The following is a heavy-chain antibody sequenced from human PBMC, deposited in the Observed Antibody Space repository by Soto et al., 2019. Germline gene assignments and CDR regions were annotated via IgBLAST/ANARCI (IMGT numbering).Heavy chain of an antibody. Sequence: EVQLVESGGGLVQPGGSVRLSCAASGFTFSSYWMHGVRQAPGKGLMWVSRIHNDGSTTRYADSVKGRFTISRDNAKDTLYLQMSSLRVEDTAVYYCASDNWNSYWGQGTLVTVSS. CDR3: ASDNWNSY. D-gene: IGHD1-7*01. CDR1: GFTFSSYW. V-gene: IGHV3-74*01. J-gene: IGHJ4*01. CDR2: IHNDGSTT.